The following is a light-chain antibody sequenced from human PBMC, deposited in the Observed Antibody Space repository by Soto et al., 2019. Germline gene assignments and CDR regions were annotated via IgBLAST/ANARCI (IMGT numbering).Light chain of an antibody. CDR2: GAS. V-gene: IGKV3-20*01. CDR1: QTVYSSC. Sequence: EIVLTQSPGNLSLSRGERATLSFMSSQTVYSSCVAWYQQKPGQAPRLLIYGASSRATGIPDRFSGSGSGTDFTLTISRLEPEDFAVYYCQQYGSSPFTFCPGTKVDIK. CDR3: QQYGSSPFT. J-gene: IGKJ3*01.